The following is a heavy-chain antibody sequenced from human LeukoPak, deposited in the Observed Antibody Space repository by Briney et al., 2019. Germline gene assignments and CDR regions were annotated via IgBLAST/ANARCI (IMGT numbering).Heavy chain of an antibody. D-gene: IGHD3-22*01. Sequence: SETLSLTCTVSGYSISRGYYWGWIRQPPGKGLEWIGYIYYSGSTNYNPSLKSRVTISVDTSKNQFSLKLSSVTAADTAVYYCARVLEGNYYDSSGYNLNYYYMDVWGKGTTVTVSS. CDR3: ARVLEGNYYDSSGYNLNYYYMDV. J-gene: IGHJ6*03. CDR1: GYSISRGYY. V-gene: IGHV4-61*01. CDR2: IYYSGST.